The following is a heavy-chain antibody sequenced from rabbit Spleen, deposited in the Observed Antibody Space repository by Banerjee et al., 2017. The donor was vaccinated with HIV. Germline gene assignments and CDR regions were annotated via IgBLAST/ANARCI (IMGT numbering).Heavy chain of an antibody. Sequence: QEQLVESGGGLVKPEGSLTLTCKASAFSFSDRDVMCWVRQAPGKGLEWIACINAATAKPVYASWVNGRFTISSDNAQSTVDLKMTSLTAADTATYFCARAIVPWLGLTRLDLWGQGTLVTVS. D-gene: IGHD4-1*01. CDR2: INAATAKP. CDR1: AFSFSDRDV. CDR3: ARAIVPWLGLTRLDL. J-gene: IGHJ3*01. V-gene: IGHV1S45*01.